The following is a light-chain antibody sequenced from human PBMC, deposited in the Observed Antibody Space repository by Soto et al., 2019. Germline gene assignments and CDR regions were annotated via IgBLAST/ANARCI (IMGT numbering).Light chain of an antibody. V-gene: IGKV2-28*01. CDR3: MQALQAPS. Sequence: DTVMTQSPLSLPVTPGEPASISCRSSQSLLHSNGYNYLDWYLQKPGQSPQLLIYLGSFRASGVPDRFSRRGSGTDFTLKISRVEAAAVGVYYCMQALQAPSFGGGTKVEIK. CDR1: QSLLHSNGYNY. CDR2: LGS. J-gene: IGKJ4*01.